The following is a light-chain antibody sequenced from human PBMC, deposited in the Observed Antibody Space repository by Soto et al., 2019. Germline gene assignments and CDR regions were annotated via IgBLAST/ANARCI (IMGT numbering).Light chain of an antibody. CDR2: AAS. CDR1: QGISSY. CDR3: LRLNSYSPDT. V-gene: IGKV1-9*01. Sequence: DIQLTQSPSFLSASVGDRVTITCRASQGISSYLAWYQQKPGKAPKLLIFAASTLQNGVPSRFSGSGSGTEFTLAISSLQSEDFATYYCLRLNSYSPDTFGPGTKVDIK. J-gene: IGKJ3*01.